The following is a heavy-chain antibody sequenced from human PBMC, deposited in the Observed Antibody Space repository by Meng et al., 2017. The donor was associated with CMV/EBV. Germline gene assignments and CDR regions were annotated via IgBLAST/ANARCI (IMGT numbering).Heavy chain of an antibody. Sequence: GGSLRLSCAASGFTLSSYGMHWVRQAPGKGLEWVAVIWYDGSNKYNADSVKGRFTISRDNSKNTLYLQMNSLRAEDTAVYYCAKDLRGGFFGVGYGMDVWGQGTTVTVSS. CDR2: IWYDGSNK. V-gene: IGHV3-33*06. J-gene: IGHJ6*02. CDR3: AKDLRGGFFGVGYGMDV. CDR1: GFTLSSYG. D-gene: IGHD3-3*01.